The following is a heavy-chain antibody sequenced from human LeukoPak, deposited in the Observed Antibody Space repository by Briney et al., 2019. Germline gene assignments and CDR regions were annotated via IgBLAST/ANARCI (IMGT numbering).Heavy chain of an antibody. CDR3: ARATDYATIPYFDY. Sequence: SETLSLTCAVCGGSFSGYYWSWIRQPPGKGLEWIGEINHSGSTNYSPSLKSRVTISVDTSKNQFSLKLSSVTAADTAVYYCARATDYATIPYFDYWGQGTLVTVSS. CDR1: GGSFSGYY. V-gene: IGHV4-34*01. CDR2: INHSGST. J-gene: IGHJ4*02. D-gene: IGHD4-17*01.